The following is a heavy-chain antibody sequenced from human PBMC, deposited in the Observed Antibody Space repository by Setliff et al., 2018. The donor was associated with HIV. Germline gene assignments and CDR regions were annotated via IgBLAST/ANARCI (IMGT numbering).Heavy chain of an antibody. D-gene: IGHD6-25*01. Sequence: ASVKVSCKASGHKFTGYYLQWVRQAPGQGFEWVGWINIDSGHTNFAQKFQDRVTVTTDTSTNTTYMELRGLRSDDTATYYCARVPSGAAGLVRAGFYFWGQGTLVTVSS. J-gene: IGHJ4*01. CDR3: ARVPSGAAGLVRAGFYF. CDR2: INIDSGHT. V-gene: IGHV1-18*04. CDR1: GHKFTGYY.